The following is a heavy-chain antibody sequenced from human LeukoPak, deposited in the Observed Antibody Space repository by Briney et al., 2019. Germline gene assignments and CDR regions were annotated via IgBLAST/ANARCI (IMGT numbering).Heavy chain of an antibody. CDR1: GFIVSSNY. V-gene: IGHV3-53*01. Sequence: GGSLRLSCAASGFIVSSNYMSWVRQAPGKGLEWVSVIYSSGRTYYADSVKGRFTISRDDSKNTLFLQMNSLRADDTAVYYCARDPSGTYWDHWGQGTLVTVSS. CDR2: IYSSGRT. CDR3: ARDPSGTYWDH. D-gene: IGHD1-26*01. J-gene: IGHJ4*02.